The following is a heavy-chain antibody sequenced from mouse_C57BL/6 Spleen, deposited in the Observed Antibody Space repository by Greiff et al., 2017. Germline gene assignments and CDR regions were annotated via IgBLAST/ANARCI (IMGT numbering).Heavy chain of an antibody. J-gene: IGHJ2*01. CDR3: ARSGGLRGDY. Sequence: QVQLQQPGAELVMPGASVKLSCKASGYTFTSYWMHWVKQRPGQGLEWIGEIDPSDSYTNYNQKFKGKSTLTVDKSSSTAYMQLSSLTSEDSAVYYCARSGGLRGDYWGQGTTLTGSS. D-gene: IGHD2-4*01. V-gene: IGHV1-69*01. CDR2: IDPSDSYT. CDR1: GYTFTSYW.